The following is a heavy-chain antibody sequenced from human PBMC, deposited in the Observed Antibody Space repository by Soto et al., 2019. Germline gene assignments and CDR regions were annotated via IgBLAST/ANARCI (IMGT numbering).Heavy chain of an antibody. D-gene: IGHD2-8*02. CDR2: IFYSGGT. V-gene: IGHV4-59*01. CDR3: AREYCF. J-gene: IGHJ4*02. Sequence: QVQLQESGPGLVKPSETLSLTCTVSGGSSSSSYWSWIRQPPGKGLEWIGYIFYSGGTNYNPSLQSRAPISVDTSKNQFSLILNSVTAANTAVYYCAREYCFWSPGTLVTVSS. CDR1: GGSSSSSY.